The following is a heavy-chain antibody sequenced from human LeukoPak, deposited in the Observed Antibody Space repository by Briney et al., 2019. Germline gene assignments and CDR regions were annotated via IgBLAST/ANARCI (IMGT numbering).Heavy chain of an antibody. CDR3: AATSIRMLQRIIYYGKDV. CDR2: IVVGTGKT. J-gene: IGHJ6*02. V-gene: IGHV1-58*01. CDR1: GFTNSNSS. D-gene: IGHD3-16*01. Sequence: SVKVSCKASGFTNSNSSLQWVRQARGQRPEWIGWIVVGTGKTNYAQRLQERVTITRDMSTGTVDMELSSLRSEDTAVYYCAATSIRMLQRIIYYGKDVWGQGTTVTVSS.